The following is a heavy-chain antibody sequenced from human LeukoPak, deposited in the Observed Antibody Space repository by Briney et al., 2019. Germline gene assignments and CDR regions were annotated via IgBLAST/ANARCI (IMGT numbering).Heavy chain of an antibody. Sequence: GGSLRLSCAASGFTFSSYAMHWVRQAPGKGLEWVAVISYDGSNKYYADSVKGRFTISRDNSKNTLYLQLNSLRTEDTAVYYCARGARGSGWRVFDIWGQGTMVTVSS. J-gene: IGHJ3*02. V-gene: IGHV3-30*04. CDR3: ARGARGSGWRVFDI. CDR1: GFTFSSYA. CDR2: ISYDGSNK. D-gene: IGHD6-19*01.